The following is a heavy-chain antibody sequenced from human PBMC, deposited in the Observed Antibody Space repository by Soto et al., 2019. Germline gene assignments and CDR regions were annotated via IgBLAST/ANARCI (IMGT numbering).Heavy chain of an antibody. CDR1: GGSFSTYY. CDR2: IYPSGST. V-gene: IGHV4-4*07. Sequence: ETLCLTGPVSGGSFSTYYCNWVRQSAAKGLEWIGRIYPSGSTTYNPSLKSRLTMSVDTSKNQFSLRLTSMTAADTAVYYCATGRSEVVPGAMDTWGQGTPVTVSS. J-gene: IGHJ5*02. CDR3: ATGRSEVVPGAMDT. D-gene: IGHD2-2*01.